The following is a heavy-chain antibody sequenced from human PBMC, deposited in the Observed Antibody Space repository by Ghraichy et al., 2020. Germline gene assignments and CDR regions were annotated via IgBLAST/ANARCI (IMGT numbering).Heavy chain of an antibody. D-gene: IGHD2-2*01. Sequence: GGSLRLSCAASGFTFTSHAMYWVRQAPGKGLEWVAVIWYDGSNKHYADSVKGRFTISRDNSKNTLYLQMNSLRAEDTAVYYCARGVLPTAIHFFDYWGQGTLATVSS. CDR2: IWYDGSNK. CDR3: ARGVLPTAIHFFDY. J-gene: IGHJ4*02. CDR1: GFTFTSHA. V-gene: IGHV3-33*07.